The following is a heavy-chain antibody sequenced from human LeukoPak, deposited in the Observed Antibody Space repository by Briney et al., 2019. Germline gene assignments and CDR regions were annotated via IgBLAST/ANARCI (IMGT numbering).Heavy chain of an antibody. CDR2: IDPNSGGT. D-gene: IGHD3-9*01. J-gene: IGHJ4*02. V-gene: IGHV1-2*02. Sequence: ASAKVSCKASGYTFTVYYIHWMRQAPGQGLEWMGWIDPNSGGTNYAQKFQGRVTMTRDTSISAAYMELSRLRSDDTAVYYCARVAHFDWLSTFDYWGQGTLVTVSS. CDR3: ARVAHFDWLSTFDY. CDR1: GYTFTVYY.